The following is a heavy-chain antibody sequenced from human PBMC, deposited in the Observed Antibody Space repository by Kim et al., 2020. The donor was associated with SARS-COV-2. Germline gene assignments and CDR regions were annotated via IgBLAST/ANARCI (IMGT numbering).Heavy chain of an antibody. CDR3: ARDLSGYSYGYFDY. CDR2: IKQDGSEK. V-gene: IGHV3-7*03. D-gene: IGHD5-18*01. CDR1: GFTFSSYW. J-gene: IGHJ4*02. Sequence: GGSLRLSCAASGFTFSSYWMSWVRQAPGKGLEWVANIKQDGSEKYYVDSVKGRFTISRDNAKNSLYLQMNSLRAEDTAVYYCARDLSGYSYGYFDYWGQGTLVTVSS.